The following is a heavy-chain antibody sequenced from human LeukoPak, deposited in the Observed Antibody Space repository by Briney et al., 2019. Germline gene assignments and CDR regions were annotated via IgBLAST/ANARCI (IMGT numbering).Heavy chain of an antibody. CDR3: ARGQITVVVPAGISRPRYYYGMDV. V-gene: IGHV1-18*01. Sequence: ASVKVSCKASGYTFTSYGISWVRQAPGQGLEWMGWISAYNGNTNYAQKLQGRVTMTTDTSTSTAYMELRSLRSDDTAVYYCARGQITVVVPAGISRPRYYYGMDVWGQGTTVTVSS. CDR2: ISAYNGNT. D-gene: IGHD2-2*01. CDR1: GYTFTSYG. J-gene: IGHJ6*02.